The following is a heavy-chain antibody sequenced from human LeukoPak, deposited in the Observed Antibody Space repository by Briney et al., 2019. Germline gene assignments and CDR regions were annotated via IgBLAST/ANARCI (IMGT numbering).Heavy chain of an antibody. V-gene: IGHV4-59*08. CDR1: GGSISSYY. Sequence: SETLSLTCTVSGGSISSYYWSWIRQPPGKGLEWIGYIYYSGSTNYNPSLKSRVTISVDTSKNQFSLKLSSVTAADTAVYYCAGHYDSSGYVIYWGQGTLVTVSS. CDR2: IYYSGST. CDR3: AGHYDSSGYVIY. J-gene: IGHJ4*02. D-gene: IGHD3-22*01.